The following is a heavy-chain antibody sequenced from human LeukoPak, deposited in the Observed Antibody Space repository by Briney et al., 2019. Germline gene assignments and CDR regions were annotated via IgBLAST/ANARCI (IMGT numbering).Heavy chain of an antibody. CDR1: GGSINNYY. Sequence: PSETLSLTCSVSGGSINNYYGAWIRQPPGKGLEWIGYIYYTGTTNYNPSLRSRVTISVDTSKNQFSLKLRSVTAADTAIYYCARYNTLGRGFTALALWGQGTLVTVSS. CDR2: IYYTGTT. V-gene: IGHV4-59*01. D-gene: IGHD3-10*01. J-gene: IGHJ4*02. CDR3: ARYNTLGRGFTALAL.